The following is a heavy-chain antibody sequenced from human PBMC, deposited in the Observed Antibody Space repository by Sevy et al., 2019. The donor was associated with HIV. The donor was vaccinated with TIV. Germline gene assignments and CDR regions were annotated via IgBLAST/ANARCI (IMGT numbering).Heavy chain of an antibody. CDR1: GFSFSTYE. J-gene: IGHJ4*02. Sequence: GGSLRLSCAVSGFSFSTYEMHWVRQAPGKGLEWISYISGSGLIKYYAGSLRGRFIASRDNAKDSMYLQLNSLRVDDTAVYYCARFGHGSGSHYTQDYWGQGTLVTVSS. D-gene: IGHD3-10*01. CDR2: ISGSGLIK. V-gene: IGHV3-48*03. CDR3: ARFGHGSGSHYTQDY.